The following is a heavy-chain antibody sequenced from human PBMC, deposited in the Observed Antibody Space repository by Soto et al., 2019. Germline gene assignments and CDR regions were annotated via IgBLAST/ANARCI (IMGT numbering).Heavy chain of an antibody. J-gene: IGHJ3*02. V-gene: IGHV3-23*01. CDR1: GFTFSTYA. CDR3: AKSYAAADVDDAFDI. D-gene: IGHD3-16*01. Sequence: PGGSLRLSCAASGFTFSTYAMSWVRQAPGKGLEWVSAISGSGGSTYYADSVKGRFTISRDNSKNTLYLQMNSLRAEDTAIYYCAKSYAAADVDDAFDIWGQGTMVTVSS. CDR2: ISGSGGST.